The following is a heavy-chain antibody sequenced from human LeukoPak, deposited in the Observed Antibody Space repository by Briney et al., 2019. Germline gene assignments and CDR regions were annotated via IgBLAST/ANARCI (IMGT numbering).Heavy chain of an antibody. CDR2: INPNSGGT. J-gene: IGHJ4*02. CDR3: ARLTDILTGHSDY. D-gene: IGHD3-9*01. V-gene: IGHV1-2*02. Sequence: ASVKVSCKASGYTFTGHYIHWVRQAPGQGLEWMGWINPNSGGTNYAQKFQGRVTMTRDTSISTAYMELSRLRSDDTAVYYCARLTDILTGHSDYWGQGTLVTVSS. CDR1: GYTFTGHY.